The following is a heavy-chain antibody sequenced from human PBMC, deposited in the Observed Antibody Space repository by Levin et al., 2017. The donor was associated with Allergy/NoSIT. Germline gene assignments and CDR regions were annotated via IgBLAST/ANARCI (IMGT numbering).Heavy chain of an antibody. J-gene: IGHJ4*02. CDR2: ISAHNGNT. CDR3: AAYISLVRGVPKYYFDY. V-gene: IGHV1-18*01. CDR1: GYTFISYG. Sequence: ASVKVSCKASGYTFISYGFSWVRQAPGQGLEWMGWISAHNGNTNYAQNLQGRVTMTTDTSTSTAYIELRSLRSDDTAVYYCAAYISLVRGVPKYYFDYWGQGTLVTVSS. D-gene: IGHD3-10*01.